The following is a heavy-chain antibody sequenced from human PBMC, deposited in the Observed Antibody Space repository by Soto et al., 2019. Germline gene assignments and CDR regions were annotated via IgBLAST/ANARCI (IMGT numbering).Heavy chain of an antibody. CDR1: GFIFSSYW. V-gene: IGHV3-74*01. D-gene: IGHD1-26*01. J-gene: IGHJ2*01. Sequence: EVQLVESGGGLVQPGGSLRLSCAASGFIFSSYWMHWVRQAPGKGLVWVSRINSDGSSTSYADSVKGRFTISRDNAKNTLYLQMNSLRVEDTAVYYCARGGSLNWYFDLWGRGTLVTVSS. CDR3: ARGGSLNWYFDL. CDR2: INSDGSST.